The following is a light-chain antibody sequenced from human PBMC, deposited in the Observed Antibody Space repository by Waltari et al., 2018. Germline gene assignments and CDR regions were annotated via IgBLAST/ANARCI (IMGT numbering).Light chain of an antibody. J-gene: IGKJ2*01. CDR3: QQYYSVPYT. V-gene: IGKV4-1*01. CDR2: WAS. Sequence: DSVMTQSPDSLALSLCERATINCESSQRLLYSSNNKDYLAWFQHKPGQPPKLLISWASTRGSGVPDRFSGSGSGTDFTLTISSLQAEDVALYFCQQYYSVPYTFGQGTKLEIK. CDR1: QRLLYSSNNKDY.